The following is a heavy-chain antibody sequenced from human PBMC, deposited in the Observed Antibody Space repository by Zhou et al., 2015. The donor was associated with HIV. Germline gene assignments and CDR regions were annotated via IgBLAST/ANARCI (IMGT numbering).Heavy chain of an antibody. Sequence: QMQLVQSGAEVKKTGSSVKVSCKASGYTFTYRYLHWVRQAPGQALEWMGWITPFNGNTNYAQKFQDRVTITRDRSMSTAYMELSSLRSEDTAMYYCARGPDYYDSSGYPDDAFDIWGQGTMVTVSS. V-gene: IGHV1-45*02. J-gene: IGHJ3*02. CDR3: ARGPDYYDSSGYPDDAFDI. D-gene: IGHD3-22*01. CDR2: ITPFNGNT. CDR1: GYTFTYRY.